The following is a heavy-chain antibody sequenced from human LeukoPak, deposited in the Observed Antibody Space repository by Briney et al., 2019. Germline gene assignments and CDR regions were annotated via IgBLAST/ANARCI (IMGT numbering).Heavy chain of an antibody. CDR1: GFTLSSFG. V-gene: IGHV3-64D*06. D-gene: IGHD3-10*01. CDR3: VKASEYYDY. Sequence: PGGSLRHSCSASGFTLSSFGMHWVRQALGKGLEYVSSIATNGGSIVYADSVRGRFTISRDNSKNALYLQMSSLRAEDTAVYFCVKASEYYDYWGQGTLVTVSS. J-gene: IGHJ4*02. CDR2: IATNGGSI.